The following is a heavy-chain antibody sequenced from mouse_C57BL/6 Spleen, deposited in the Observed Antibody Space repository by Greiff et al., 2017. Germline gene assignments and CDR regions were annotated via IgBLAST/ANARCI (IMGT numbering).Heavy chain of an antibody. CDR3: ARNAMDY. CDR1: GYAFSSSW. CDR2: IYPGDGDT. V-gene: IGHV1-82*01. J-gene: IGHJ4*01. Sequence: QVQLQQSGPELVKPGASVKISCKASGYAFSSSWMNWVKQRPGKGLEWIGRIYPGDGDTNYNGKFKGKATLTADKSSRTAYMQLSSLTSEDSAVYFCARNAMDYWGQGTSVTVSS.